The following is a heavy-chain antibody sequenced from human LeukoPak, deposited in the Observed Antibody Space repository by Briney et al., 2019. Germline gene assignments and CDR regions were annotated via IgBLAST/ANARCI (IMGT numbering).Heavy chain of an antibody. J-gene: IGHJ4*02. CDR1: GFTFSRFY. CDR3: ARHILGELSTETDY. D-gene: IGHD3-16*02. Sequence: ASVKVSCKASGFTFSRFYFHWVRQAPGQGLEWMGGINPIFGTANYAQKFQGRVTITADKSTSTAYMELSSLRSEDTAVYYCARHILGELSTETDYWGQGTLVTVSS. V-gene: IGHV1-69*06. CDR2: INPIFGTA.